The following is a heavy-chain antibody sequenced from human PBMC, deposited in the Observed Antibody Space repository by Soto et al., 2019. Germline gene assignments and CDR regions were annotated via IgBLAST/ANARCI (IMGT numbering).Heavy chain of an antibody. CDR2: IYSSGGT. D-gene: IGHD5-12*01. CDR1: GGSISRGGYY. V-gene: IGHV4-31*03. J-gene: IGHJ6*03. Sequence: QVQLQESGPGLVKPSQTLSLTCTVSGGSISRGGYYWSWIRQHPGKGLEWIGYIYSSGGTYYNPSLKSRVTLSVDTSENQFSRRLSSVTAADTAVYYCARKDSGYADDMDVWGKGTTVTVSS. CDR3: ARKDSGYADDMDV.